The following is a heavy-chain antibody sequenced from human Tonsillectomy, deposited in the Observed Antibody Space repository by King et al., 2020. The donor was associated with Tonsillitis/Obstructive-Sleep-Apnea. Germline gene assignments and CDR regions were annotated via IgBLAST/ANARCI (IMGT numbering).Heavy chain of an antibody. D-gene: IGHD4-17*01. CDR2: IYSGGST. J-gene: IGHJ4*02. CDR3: SLSTVTTAWFDY. CDR1: GFTVSSNY. V-gene: IGHV3-53*01. Sequence: VQLVESGGGLIQPGGSLRLSCAASGFTVSSNYMSWVRQAPGKGLEWVSVIYSGGSTYYADSVKGRFTISRDNSKNTLYLQMNSLRAEDTAVYYCSLSTVTTAWFDYWGQGTLVTVSS.